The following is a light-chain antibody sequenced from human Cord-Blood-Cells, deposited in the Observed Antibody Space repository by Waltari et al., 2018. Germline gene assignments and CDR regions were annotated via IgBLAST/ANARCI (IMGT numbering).Light chain of an antibody. CDR3: QQSYSTPET. Sequence: DIRVTQSPSSLSESGGDRVTITCRASHSISSYLNWYQQKPGKAPKLLIYAASSLQSGVPSRFSGSGSGTDFTLTISSLQPEDFATYYCQQSYSTPETFGQGTKVEIK. V-gene: IGKV1-39*01. J-gene: IGKJ1*01. CDR1: HSISSY. CDR2: AAS.